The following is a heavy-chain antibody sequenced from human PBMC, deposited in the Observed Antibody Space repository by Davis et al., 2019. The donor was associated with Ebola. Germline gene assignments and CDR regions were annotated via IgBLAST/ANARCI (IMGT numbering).Heavy chain of an antibody. J-gene: IGHJ6*02. CDR3: ARHTIFGVVIIRYYGMDV. Sequence: GSLRLSCAASGFTFSNAWMSWVRQPPGKGLEWIGEINHSGSTNYNPSLKSRVTISVDTSKNQFSLKLSSVTAADTAVYYCARHTIFGVVIIRYYGMDVWGQGTTVTVSS. V-gene: IGHV4-34*01. CDR1: GFTFSNAW. D-gene: IGHD3-3*01. CDR2: INHSGST.